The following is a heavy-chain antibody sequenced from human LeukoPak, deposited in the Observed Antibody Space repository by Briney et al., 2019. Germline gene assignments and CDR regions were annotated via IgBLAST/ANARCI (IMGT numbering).Heavy chain of an antibody. CDR2: ISSSGSTI. Sequence: GGSLRLSCAASGFTFSDYYMSWIRQAPGKGLEWVSYISSSGSTIYYADSVKGRFTISRDNAKNSLYLQMNSLRAEDTAVCYCARVAYDSSGYYYFDYWGQGTLVTVSS. D-gene: IGHD3-22*01. CDR3: ARVAYDSSGYYYFDY. V-gene: IGHV3-11*01. J-gene: IGHJ4*02. CDR1: GFTFSDYY.